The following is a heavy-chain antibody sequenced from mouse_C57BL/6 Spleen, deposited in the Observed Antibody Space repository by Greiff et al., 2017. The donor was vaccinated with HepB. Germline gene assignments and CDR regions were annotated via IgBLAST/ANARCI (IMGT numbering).Heavy chain of an antibody. D-gene: IGHD2-1*01. V-gene: IGHV1-52*01. J-gene: IGHJ2*01. CDR1: GYTFTSYW. Sequence: QVQLQQPGAELVRPGSSVKLSCKASGYTFTSYWMHWVKQRPIQGLEWIGNIDPSDSETNYNQKFKDKATLTVDKSSSTAYMQLSSLTSEDSAVYYCTRGGNHFDDWGQGTTLTVSS. CDR3: TRGGNHFDD. CDR2: IDPSDSET.